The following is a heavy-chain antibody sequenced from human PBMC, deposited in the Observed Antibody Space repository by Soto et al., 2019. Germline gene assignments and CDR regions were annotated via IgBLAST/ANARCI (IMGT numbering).Heavy chain of an antibody. V-gene: IGHV4-59*01. CDR2: IIPTGYS. CDR1: TDSIRNYY. J-gene: IGHJ2*01. D-gene: IGHD1-26*01. CDR3: VREKWEGEIRVWYFDL. Sequence: QVQLQESDPGLVKPSETLSLTCTVSTDSIRNYYWTWIRQSPGKGLEWIGSIIPTGYSNYSPSLSLRVTLTLDTANRDTATIQFSLTLTSVTPADTAVYYCVREKWEGEIRVWYFDLWGRGTLVSVSS.